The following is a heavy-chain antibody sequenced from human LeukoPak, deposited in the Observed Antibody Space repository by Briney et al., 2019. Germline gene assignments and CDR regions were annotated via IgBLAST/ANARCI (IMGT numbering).Heavy chain of an antibody. CDR1: GGSLSGYY. CDR2: INHSGST. V-gene: IGHV4-34*01. Sequence: SETLSLTCAVYGGSLSGYYWSWIRQPPGKGLEWIGEINHSGSTNYNPSLKSRVTISVDTSKNQFSLKLSSVTAADTAVYYCACPGDYYDSSGYSPFDYWGQGTLVTVSS. CDR3: ACPGDYYDSSGYSPFDY. D-gene: IGHD3-22*01. J-gene: IGHJ4*02.